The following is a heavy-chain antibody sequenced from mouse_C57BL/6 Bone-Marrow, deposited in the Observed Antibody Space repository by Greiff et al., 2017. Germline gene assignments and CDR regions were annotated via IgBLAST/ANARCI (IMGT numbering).Heavy chain of an antibody. V-gene: IGHV14-4*01. J-gene: IGHJ2*01. CDR2: IDPENGDT. CDR3: AREGGGPNWGNFDY. CDR1: GFNIKDDY. Sequence: EVQLQQSGAELVRPGASVKLSCTASGFNIKDDYMHWVKQRPEQGLEWIGWIDPENGDTEYASKFQGKATITADTSSNTAYMQLSSLTTEDSAIYYCAREGGGPNWGNFDYWGQGTTLTVSS. D-gene: IGHD4-1*01.